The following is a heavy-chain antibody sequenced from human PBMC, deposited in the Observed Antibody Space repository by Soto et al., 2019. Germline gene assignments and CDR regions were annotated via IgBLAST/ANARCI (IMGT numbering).Heavy chain of an antibody. D-gene: IGHD3-16*02. J-gene: IGHJ5*02. CDR1: GGSISSGGYY. V-gene: IGHV4-31*03. CDR3: ARSVYYDYIWGSYRCFGP. Sequence: SETLSLTCTVSGGSISSGGYYWSWIRQHPGKGLEWIGYIYYSGSTYYNPSLKSRVTISVDTSKNQFSLKLSSVTAADTAVYYCARSVYYDYIWGSYRCFGPWGQGTLVTVSS. CDR2: IYYSGST.